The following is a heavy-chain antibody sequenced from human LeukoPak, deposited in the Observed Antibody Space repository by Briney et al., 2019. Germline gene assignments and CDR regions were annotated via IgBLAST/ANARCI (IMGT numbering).Heavy chain of an antibody. CDR1: GFTFRKYW. CDR2: INPDDGST. V-gene: IGHV3-74*01. J-gene: IGHJ5*02. D-gene: IGHD3-3*01. Sequence: GGSLRLSCAASGFTFRKYWLHWVRQAPGKGLVWVSRINPDDGSTSYADSVKGRFTISRDNAKSTLYLQMNSPRAEDTAVYYCARVFHDYDFWSGYGTPYNWFDPWGQGTLVTVSS. CDR3: ARVFHDYDFWSGYGTPYNWFDP.